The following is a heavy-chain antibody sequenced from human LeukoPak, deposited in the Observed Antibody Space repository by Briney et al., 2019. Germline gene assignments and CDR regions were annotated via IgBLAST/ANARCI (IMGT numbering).Heavy chain of an antibody. CDR1: GFTFSDYY. J-gene: IGHJ4*02. CDR2: ISSSSSYT. D-gene: IGHD5-12*01. Sequence: GGSLRLSCAASGFTFSDYYMSWIRQAPGKGLEWVSYISSSSSYTDYADSVKGRFTISRDNAKNSLNPQMNSLRAEDTAVYYCARDSGYSGYSDYWGQGTLVTVSS. CDR3: ARDSGYSGYSDY. V-gene: IGHV3-11*05.